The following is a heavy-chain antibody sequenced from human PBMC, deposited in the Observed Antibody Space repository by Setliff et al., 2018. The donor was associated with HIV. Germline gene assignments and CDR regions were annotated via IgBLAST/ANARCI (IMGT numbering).Heavy chain of an antibody. CDR3: AREVYRSPSFNY. J-gene: IGHJ4*01. D-gene: IGHD4-4*01. V-gene: IGHV3-7*03. CDR2: IKQDGRDK. Sequence: PGGSLRLSCAASGFTFSSYAMHWVRQAPGKGLEWVANIKQDGRDKYYVDSVKDRFTISRDNTRMSLYLEMSSLRADDTAVYYCAREVYRSPSFNYWGHGVLVTVSS. CDR1: GFTFSSYA.